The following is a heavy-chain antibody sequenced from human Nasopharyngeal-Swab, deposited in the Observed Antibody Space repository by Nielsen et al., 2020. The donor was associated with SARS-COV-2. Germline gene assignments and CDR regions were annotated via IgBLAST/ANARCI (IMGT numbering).Heavy chain of an antibody. CDR1: GYSFTSYW. CDR3: ARAGLPDTYYYYYGMDV. V-gene: IGHV5-10-1*01. Sequence: GGSLRLSCKGSGYSFTSYWISWVRQMPGKGLEWMGRIDPSDSYTNYSPSFQGHVTISADKSISTAYLQWSSLKASDTAMYYCARAGLPDTYYYYYGMDVWAKGPRSPSP. J-gene: IGHJ6*02. D-gene: IGHD3/OR15-3a*01. CDR2: IDPSDSYT.